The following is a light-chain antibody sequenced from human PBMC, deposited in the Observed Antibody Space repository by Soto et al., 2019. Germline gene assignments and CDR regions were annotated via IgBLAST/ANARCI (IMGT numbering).Light chain of an antibody. CDR2: AAS. Sequence: DIQMTQSPSTVSASVGDRVTITCRASQNIISWLAWYQQQPGRAPKLLIYAASILQSGVPSRFSGSGSGTDFTLTINSLQPEDFATYYCQQAYGFPVTFGQGTQLEIK. CDR1: QNIISW. V-gene: IGKV1-12*01. J-gene: IGKJ5*01. CDR3: QQAYGFPVT.